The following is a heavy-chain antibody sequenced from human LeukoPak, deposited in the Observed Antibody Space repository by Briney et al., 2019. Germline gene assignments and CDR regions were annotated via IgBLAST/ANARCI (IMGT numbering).Heavy chain of an antibody. J-gene: IGHJ3*02. V-gene: IGHV4-31*03. CDR3: ARNLFTITMIGGAFDI. CDR2: IYYSGST. Sequence: PSETLSLTCTVSGGSISSGGYYWSWIRQHPGKGLEWIGYIYYSGSTYYNPSLKSRVTISVDTSKNQFSLKLSSVTAADTAVYYCARNLFTITMIGGAFDIWGQGTMVTVSS. CDR1: GGSISSGGYY. D-gene: IGHD3-22*01.